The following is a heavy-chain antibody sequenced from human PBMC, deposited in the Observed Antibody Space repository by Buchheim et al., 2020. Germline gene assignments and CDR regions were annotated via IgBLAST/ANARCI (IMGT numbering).Heavy chain of an antibody. CDR1: GYTFTGYV. CDR3: ARGQDLYAPYFDY. V-gene: IGHV1-2*02. J-gene: IGHJ4*02. D-gene: IGHD2/OR15-2a*01. Sequence: QVRLVQSGAEVKKPGTSVKVSCKTSGYTFTGYVLHWVRQAPGQGLEWMGWITPNNGGTERAQKLQGRVTLTRDTSMSTAYMELSGLMSDDTAIYYCARGQDLYAPYFDYWGQGTL. CDR2: ITPNNGGT.